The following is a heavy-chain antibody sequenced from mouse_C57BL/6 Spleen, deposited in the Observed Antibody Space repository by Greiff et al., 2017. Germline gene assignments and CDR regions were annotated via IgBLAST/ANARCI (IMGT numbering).Heavy chain of an antibody. Sequence: VQRVESGPGLVKPSQSLSLTCSVTGYSITSGYYWNWIRQFPGNKLEWMGYISYDGSNNYNPSLKNRISITRDTSKNQFFLKLNSVTTEDTATYYCARDPDYYGSSPFDYWGQGTTLTVSS. CDR3: ARDPDYYGSSPFDY. CDR1: GYSITSGYY. V-gene: IGHV3-6*01. J-gene: IGHJ2*01. CDR2: ISYDGSN. D-gene: IGHD1-1*01.